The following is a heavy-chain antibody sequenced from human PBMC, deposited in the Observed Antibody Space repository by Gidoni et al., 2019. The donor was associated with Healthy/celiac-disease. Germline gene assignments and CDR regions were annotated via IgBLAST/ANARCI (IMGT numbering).Heavy chain of an antibody. CDR3: ARDSGIAARPGYYYYYGMDV. CDR2: ISSSSSYI. CDR1: GFTFSSYS. J-gene: IGHJ6*02. D-gene: IGHD6-6*01. Sequence: EVQLVESGGGLVKPGGSLRLSCAASGFTFSSYSMTWVRQSPGKGLEWVSSISSSSSYIYYADSVKGRFTISRDNAKNSLYLQMNSLRAEDTAVYYCARDSGIAARPGYYYYYGMDVWGQGTTVTVSS. V-gene: IGHV3-21*06.